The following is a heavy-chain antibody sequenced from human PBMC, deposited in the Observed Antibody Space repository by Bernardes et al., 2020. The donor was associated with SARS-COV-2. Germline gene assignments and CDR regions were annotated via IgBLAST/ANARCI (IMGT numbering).Heavy chain of an antibody. D-gene: IGHD3-10*01. J-gene: IGHJ4*02. V-gene: IGHV3-33*01. Sequence: GGSLRLSCAASGFTFSSYGMHWVRQAPGKGLEWVAVIWYDGSNKYYADSVKGRFTISRDNSKNTLYLQMNSLRAEDTAVYYCARDGGSSWFGESDYWGQGTLVTVSS. CDR1: GFTFSSYG. CDR3: ARDGGSSWFGESDY. CDR2: IWYDGSNK.